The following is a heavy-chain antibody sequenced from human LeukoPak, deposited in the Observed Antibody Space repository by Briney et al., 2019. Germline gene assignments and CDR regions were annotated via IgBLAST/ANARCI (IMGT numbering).Heavy chain of an antibody. CDR2: IIPIFGTA. D-gene: IGHD3-3*01. CDR1: GGTFSSYA. J-gene: IGHJ5*02. CDR3: AREGGFLERLPPFDP. V-gene: IGHV1-69*13. Sequence: ASVKVSCKASGGTFSSYAISWVRQAPGQGLEWMGGIIPIFGTANYAQKFQGRVTITADESTSTAYMELSSLRSEDTAVYYCAREGGFLERLPPFDPWGQGTLVTVSS.